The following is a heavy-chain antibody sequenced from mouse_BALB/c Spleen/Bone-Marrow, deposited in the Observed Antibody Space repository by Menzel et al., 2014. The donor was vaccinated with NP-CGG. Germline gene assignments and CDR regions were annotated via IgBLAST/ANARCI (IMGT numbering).Heavy chain of an antibody. Sequence: EVKLVKSGGGLVEPGGSLKLSCAASGFTFSSYAMSWVRQTPEKRLEWVASIISGGSTYYPDSVKGRFTISRDNARNILYLQMSSLRSEDTAMYYCARGGYYYFDSWGQGTTLTVSS. V-gene: IGHV5-6-5*01. CDR2: IISGGST. J-gene: IGHJ2*01. CDR3: ARGGYYYFDS. D-gene: IGHD1-2*01. CDR1: GFTFSSYA.